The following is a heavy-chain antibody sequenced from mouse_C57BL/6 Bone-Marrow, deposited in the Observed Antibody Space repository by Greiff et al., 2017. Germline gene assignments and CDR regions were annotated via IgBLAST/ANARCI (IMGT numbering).Heavy chain of an antibody. CDR2: IHPNSGST. Sequence: VQLQQPGAELVKPGASVKLSCKASGYTFTSYWMHWVKQRPGQGLERIGMIHPNSGSTNYNEKFKSKATLTVDKSSSTAYMQLSSLTSEDSAVYYCANGGDYYGQLQGYWGQGTTLTVSS. D-gene: IGHD2-1*01. CDR1: GYTFTSYW. J-gene: IGHJ2*01. CDR3: ANGGDYYGQLQGY. V-gene: IGHV1-64*01.